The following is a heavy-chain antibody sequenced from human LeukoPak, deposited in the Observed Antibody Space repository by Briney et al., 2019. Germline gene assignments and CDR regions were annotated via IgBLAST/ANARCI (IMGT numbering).Heavy chain of an antibody. CDR3: AKDMESPTYSSGGSCLYNGFDY. V-gene: IGHV3-9*01. D-gene: IGHD2-15*01. CDR1: GFTFSSYE. Sequence: PGGSLRLTCAASGFTFSSYEMNWVRQAPGKGLEWVSGISWNSGSIGYADSVKGRFTISRDNAKNSLYLQMNSLRAEDTALYYCAKDMESPTYSSGGSCLYNGFDYWGQGTLVTVSS. CDR2: ISWNSGSI. J-gene: IGHJ4*02.